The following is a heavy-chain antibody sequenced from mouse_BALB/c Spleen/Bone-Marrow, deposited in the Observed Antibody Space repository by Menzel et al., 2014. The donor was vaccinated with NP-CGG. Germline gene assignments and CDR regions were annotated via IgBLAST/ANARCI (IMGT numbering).Heavy chain of an antibody. CDR2: IRNKAYGYTT. J-gene: IGHJ4*01. CDR3: ARFPMDY. CDR1: GFTFTDYY. Sequence: EVKLMESGGGLVQPGGSLRLSCTTSGFTFTDYYMSWVRQPPGKALEWLAFIRNKAYGYTTEYSASVRGRFTISRDNSHSILYLQMNTLRAEDSATYYCARFPMDYWGQGTSVTVSS. V-gene: IGHV7-3*02.